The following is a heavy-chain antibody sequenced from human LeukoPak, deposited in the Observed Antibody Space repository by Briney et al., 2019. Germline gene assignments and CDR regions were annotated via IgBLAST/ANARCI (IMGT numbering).Heavy chain of an antibody. J-gene: IGHJ4*02. CDR2: IWYDGSNK. CDR1: GFTFSSYG. Sequence: GRSLRLSCAASGFTFSSYGMHWFRQAPGKGLEWVAVIWYDGSNKYYADSVKGRFTISRDNSKNTLYLQMNSLRAEDTAVYYCARDGGSRGDLDYWGQGTLVTVSS. CDR3: ARDGGSRGDLDY. V-gene: IGHV3-33*01. D-gene: IGHD2-15*01.